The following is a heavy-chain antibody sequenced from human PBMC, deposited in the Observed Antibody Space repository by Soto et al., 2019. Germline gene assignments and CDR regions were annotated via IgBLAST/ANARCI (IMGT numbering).Heavy chain of an antibody. V-gene: IGHV4-30-4*01. D-gene: IGHD2-15*01. J-gene: IGHJ2*01. CDR3: ARVVNRPVRFDL. CDR2: IYYSGST. CDR1: GGSISSSDYY. Sequence: QVQLQESGPGLVKPSQTLSLTCTVSGGSISSSDYYWSWIRQPPGKGLECIGYIYYSGSTYYNPSLKSRVTISVDPSKNQFSLQLSSVTAADTAVYYCARVVNRPVRFDLWGRGTLVTVSS.